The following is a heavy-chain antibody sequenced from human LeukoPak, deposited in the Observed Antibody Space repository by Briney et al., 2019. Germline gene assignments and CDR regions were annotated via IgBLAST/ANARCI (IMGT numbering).Heavy chain of an antibody. CDR3: ARDNRRTDDAFDI. CDR1: GFTFSDYY. J-gene: IGHJ3*02. CDR2: ISSSGSTI. Sequence: PGGSLRLSCAASGFTFSDYYMSWIRQAPGKGLEWVSYISSSGSTIYYADSVKGRFTISRDNAKNSLYLQMNSLRSEDTAVYYCARDNRRTDDAFDIWGQGTMVTVSS. V-gene: IGHV3-11*01. D-gene: IGHD1-14*01.